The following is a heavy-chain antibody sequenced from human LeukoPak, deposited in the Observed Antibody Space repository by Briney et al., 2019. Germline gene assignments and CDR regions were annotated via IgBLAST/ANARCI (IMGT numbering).Heavy chain of an antibody. CDR3: ARLITGTTTAFDI. Sequence: SETLSLTCSVSGGSISGYYWTWIRQPAGKGLEWIGRVYTSGSTHYNPSLKTRLTMSVDTSKNQFSLKLSSVTAANTAVYYCARLITGTTTAFDIWGQGTMVTVSS. J-gene: IGHJ3*02. D-gene: IGHD1-7*01. V-gene: IGHV4-4*07. CDR2: VYTSGST. CDR1: GGSISGYY.